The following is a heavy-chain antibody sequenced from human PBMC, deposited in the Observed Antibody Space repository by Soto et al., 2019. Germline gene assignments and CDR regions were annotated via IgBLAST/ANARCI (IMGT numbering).Heavy chain of an antibody. D-gene: IGHD6-13*01. CDR1: GFTSSNYW. CDR2: IKQDGSEK. CDR3: AGSTSSWGV. V-gene: IGHV3-7*01. Sequence: EVQVVESGGGLVQPGGSLRLSCVASGFTSSNYWMNWVRQAPGKGLEWVANIKQDGSEKNYADSVKGRFTISRDNAKNSLYLQMNSLRAEDMAVYYCAGSTSSWGVWGKGTTVTVSS. J-gene: IGHJ6*04.